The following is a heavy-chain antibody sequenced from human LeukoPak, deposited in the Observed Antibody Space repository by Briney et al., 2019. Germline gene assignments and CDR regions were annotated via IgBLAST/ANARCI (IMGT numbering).Heavy chain of an antibody. Sequence: GGSLRLSCAASGFTFRNYGMHWVRQAPGQGQQWVAFIRHHGNDKYYADSVKGRFTVSRDNSESTLYLQMNSLRTEDTAVYYCAKDLVATGRYFDYWGQGTPVTVSS. D-gene: IGHD5-12*01. V-gene: IGHV3-30*02. J-gene: IGHJ4*02. CDR2: IRHHGNDK. CDR1: GFTFRNYG. CDR3: AKDLVATGRYFDY.